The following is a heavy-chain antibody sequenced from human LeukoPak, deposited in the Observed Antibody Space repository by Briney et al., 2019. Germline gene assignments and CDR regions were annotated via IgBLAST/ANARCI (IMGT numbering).Heavy chain of an antibody. Sequence: SETLSLTCAVYGGSFSVYYWGWIRQPPGKGLEWIGSIYYSGSTYYNPSLKSRVTISVDTSKNQFSLKLSSVTAADTAVYYCARVVVPALYYYYMDVWGKGTTVTVSS. V-gene: IGHV4-34*01. J-gene: IGHJ6*03. D-gene: IGHD2-2*01. CDR2: IYYSGST. CDR3: ARVVVPALYYYYMDV. CDR1: GGSFSVYY.